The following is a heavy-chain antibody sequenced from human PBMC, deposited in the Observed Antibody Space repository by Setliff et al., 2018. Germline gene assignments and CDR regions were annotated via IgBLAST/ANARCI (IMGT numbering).Heavy chain of an antibody. Sequence: SETLSLTCTVSDGSISTYYWSWIRQPPGKRLEWIGFIHHSGGTHYNPSLKSRVTISVDTSKNQFSLKLSSVTAADTAVYYCARRSPAYYSDSSGYFYDTSPYMDVWGKGTTVT. CDR2: IHHSGGT. J-gene: IGHJ6*03. CDR3: ARRSPAYYSDSSGYFYDTSPYMDV. V-gene: IGHV4-59*08. D-gene: IGHD3-22*01. CDR1: DGSISTYY.